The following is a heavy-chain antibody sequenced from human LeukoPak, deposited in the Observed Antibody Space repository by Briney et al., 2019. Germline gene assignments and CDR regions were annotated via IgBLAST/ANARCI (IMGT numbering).Heavy chain of an antibody. CDR3: ANDPIWLGDGAFDI. D-gene: IGHD3-10*01. J-gene: IGHJ3*02. Sequence: GGSLRLSCEASGVTFSSYAMNWVRQAPGKGLEWVSGISGSGAFTYNAESVKGRFTISRDNSRNTLYLQMNGLRAEDTAVYYCANDPIWLGDGAFDIWGQGIMVIVSS. CDR1: GVTFSSYA. V-gene: IGHV3-23*01. CDR2: ISGSGAFT.